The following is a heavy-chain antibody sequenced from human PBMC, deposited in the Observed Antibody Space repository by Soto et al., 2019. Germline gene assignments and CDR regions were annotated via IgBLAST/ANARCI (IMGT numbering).Heavy chain of an antibody. CDR1: GGSISSGGDS. J-gene: IGHJ4*02. CDR2: MYHSGST. V-gene: IGHV4-30-2*01. CDR3: ARALLWFGELSFDY. Sequence: SETLSLTCAVSGGSISSGGDSWSWIRQPPGKGLEWIGYMYHSGSTNYNPSLKSRVTISVDTSKNQFSLKLSSVTAADTAVYYCARALLWFGELSFDYWGQGTLVTVS. D-gene: IGHD3-10*01.